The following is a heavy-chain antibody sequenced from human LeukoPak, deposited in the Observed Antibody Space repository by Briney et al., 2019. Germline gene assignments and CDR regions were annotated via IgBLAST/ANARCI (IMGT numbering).Heavy chain of an antibody. Sequence: GGSLRLSCAASGFAFSNYWMSWVRQAPGKGLEWVANIKQDGSEKYYVDSVKGRFTISRDNAKNSLYLQMNSLRAEDTAVYYCARVSYYDSSGYYFSLGAFDIWGQGTMVTVSS. CDR2: IKQDGSEK. CDR3: ARVSYYDSSGYYFSLGAFDI. J-gene: IGHJ3*02. D-gene: IGHD3-22*01. CDR1: GFAFSNYW. V-gene: IGHV3-7*01.